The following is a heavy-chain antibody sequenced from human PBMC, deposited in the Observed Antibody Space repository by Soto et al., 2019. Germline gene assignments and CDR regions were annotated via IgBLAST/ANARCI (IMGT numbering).Heavy chain of an antibody. D-gene: IGHD6-19*01. CDR3: AKDRGIAVAPNWFDP. CDR1: GLTFSSYG. CDR2: ISYDGSNK. Sequence: PGGSLRLSCAASGLTFSSYGMHWVRQAPGKGLEWVAVISYDGSNKYYADSVKGRFTISRDNSKNTLYLQMNSLRAEDTAVYYCAKDRGIAVAPNWFDPWGQGTLVTVSS. J-gene: IGHJ5*02. V-gene: IGHV3-30*18.